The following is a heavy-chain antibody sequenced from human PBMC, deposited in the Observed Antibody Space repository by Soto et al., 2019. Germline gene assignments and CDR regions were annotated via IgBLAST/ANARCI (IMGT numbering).Heavy chain of an antibody. CDR3: ARDLNYYDSSGYYPFDY. CDR1: GGTFSSYA. Sequence: QVQLVQSGAEVKKPGSSVKVSCKASGGTFSSYAISWVRQAPGQGLEWMGGIIPIFGTASYAQKFQGRVTITADESTSTDYMELSSLRSEDTAVYYCARDLNYYDSSGYYPFDYWGQGTLVTVSS. CDR2: IIPIFGTA. V-gene: IGHV1-69*01. D-gene: IGHD3-22*01. J-gene: IGHJ4*02.